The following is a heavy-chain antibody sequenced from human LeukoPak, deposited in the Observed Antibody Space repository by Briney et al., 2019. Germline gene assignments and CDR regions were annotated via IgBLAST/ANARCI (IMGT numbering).Heavy chain of an antibody. J-gene: IGHJ5*02. Sequence: SETLSLTCTVSGGSISSSSYYWGWIRQPPGKGLEWIGSVYYSGSTYYRPSLKSRLTISVDTSKNQFSLKLSSVTAADTAVYYCASRVLLWFGELLNTGWFDPWGQGTLVTVSS. CDR2: VYYSGST. CDR1: GGSISSSSYY. CDR3: ASRVLLWFGELLNTGWFDP. V-gene: IGHV4-39*01. D-gene: IGHD3-10*01.